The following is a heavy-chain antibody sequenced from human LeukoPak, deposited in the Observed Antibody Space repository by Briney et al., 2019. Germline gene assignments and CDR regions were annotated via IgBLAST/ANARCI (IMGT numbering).Heavy chain of an antibody. D-gene: IGHD4-17*01. CDR1: GFTFNNYA. J-gene: IGHJ4*02. CDR3: AKDLYGDYDFDC. V-gene: IGHV3-23*01. Sequence: GASLRLSCAASGFTFNNYAMNWVRQAPGKGLEWVSVITSSGSTYYADSVKGRFTISRDNSKNTLYLQMNSLRAENTAIYYCAKDLYGDYDFDCWGRGTLVTVSS. CDR2: ITSSGST.